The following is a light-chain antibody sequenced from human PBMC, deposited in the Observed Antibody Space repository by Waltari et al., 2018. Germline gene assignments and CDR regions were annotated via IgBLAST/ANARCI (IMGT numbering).Light chain of an antibody. J-gene: IGLJ1*01. CDR2: SSR. CDR3: QVWEISSEHYV. V-gene: IGLV3-21*01. CDR1: TIGPKR. Sequence: SYVLTQPPPVSVAPGATAGITCGGSTIGPKRVNWYQQEPGQAPVLGIYSSRDRPSGIPERFSGSNSGNTATLTISRVEAGDEADYYCQVWEISSEHYVFGSGTKVTVL.